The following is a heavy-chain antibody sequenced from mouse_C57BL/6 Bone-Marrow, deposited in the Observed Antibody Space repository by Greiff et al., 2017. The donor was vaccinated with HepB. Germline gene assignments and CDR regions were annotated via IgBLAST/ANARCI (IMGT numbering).Heavy chain of an antibody. V-gene: IGHV2-6*01. D-gene: IGHD4-1*01. CDR3: ASDLGRGAMDY. CDR1: GFSLTSYG. CDR2: IWGVGST. J-gene: IGHJ4*01. Sequence: QVQLQQSGPGLVAPSQRLSITCTVSGFSLTSYGVDWVRQSPGKGLEWLGVIWGVGSTNYNSALKSRLSISKDNSKSQVFLKMNSLQTDDTAMYYCASDLGRGAMDYWGQGTSVTVSS.